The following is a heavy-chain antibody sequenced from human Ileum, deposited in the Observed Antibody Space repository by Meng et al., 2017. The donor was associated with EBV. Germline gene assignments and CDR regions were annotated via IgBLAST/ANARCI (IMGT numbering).Heavy chain of an antibody. Sequence: QLPPHVAAPGLVKPSETLSLTCAVSGDSISSSNHWWGWIRQPPGKGLEWVGTIYYSGSTFYNPSLKSRVTISLDTSKNQFSLKVSSVTAADTAVYYCARRYYGVPFDNWGQGTLVTVSS. CDR2: IYYSGST. CDR1: GDSISSSNHW. CDR3: ARRYYGVPFDN. D-gene: IGHD3-3*01. V-gene: IGHV4-39*01. J-gene: IGHJ4*02.